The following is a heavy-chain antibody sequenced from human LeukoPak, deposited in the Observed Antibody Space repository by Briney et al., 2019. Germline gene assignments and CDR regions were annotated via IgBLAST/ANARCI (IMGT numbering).Heavy chain of an antibody. D-gene: IGHD3-16*01. CDR1: GFTFSSYG. CDR3: GGSLFDY. V-gene: IGHV3-30*03. Sequence: GGSLRLSCAASGFTFSSYGMHWVRQAPGKGLEWVAVISYDGSNKYYADSVKGRFTISRDNSKNTLYLQMNSLRAGDTAVYYCGGSLFDYWGQGTLVTVSS. CDR2: ISYDGSNK. J-gene: IGHJ4*02.